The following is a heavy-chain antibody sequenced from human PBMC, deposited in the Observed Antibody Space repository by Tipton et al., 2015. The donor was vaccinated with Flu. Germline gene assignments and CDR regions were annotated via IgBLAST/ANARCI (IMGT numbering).Heavy chain of an antibody. J-gene: IGHJ4*02. CDR1: GYSISSDYY. CDR3: ARHTGDSVRGVIDY. V-gene: IGHV4-38-2*02. CDR2: VFHTGSS. D-gene: IGHD3-10*02. Sequence: LRLSCTVSGYSISSDYYWGWIRQPPGKGLAWIGNVFHTGSSYYNPSLKSRVTISVDTSKNQFSLNVISVTAADTAVYYCARHTGDSVRGVIDYWGQGTLVTVSS.